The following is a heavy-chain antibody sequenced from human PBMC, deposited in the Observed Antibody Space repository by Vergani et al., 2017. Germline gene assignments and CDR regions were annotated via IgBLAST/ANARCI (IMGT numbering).Heavy chain of an antibody. Sequence: QVQLQQWGAGLVKPSETLSLTCTVSGGPISSYYWSWIRQPPGKGLEWIGYIYYSGSTNYNPSLKSRVTISVDTSKNQFSLKLSSVTAADTAVYYCARDGGTNYYDSSGSFDYWGQGTLVTVSS. CDR1: GGPISSYY. CDR2: IYYSGST. V-gene: IGHV4-59*01. CDR3: ARDGGTNYYDSSGSFDY. D-gene: IGHD3-22*01. J-gene: IGHJ4*02.